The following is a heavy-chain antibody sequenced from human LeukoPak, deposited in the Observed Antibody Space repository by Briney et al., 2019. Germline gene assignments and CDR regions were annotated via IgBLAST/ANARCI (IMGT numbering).Heavy chain of an antibody. CDR1: GYTFTGYY. Sequence: ASVKVSCKASGYTFTGYYMHWVRQAPGQGLEWMGWISAYNGNTNYAQKLQGRVTMTTDTSTSTAYMELRSLRSDDTAVYYCARVESPYSSGWYDNWFDPWGQGTLVTVSS. D-gene: IGHD6-19*01. CDR3: ARVESPYSSGWYDNWFDP. V-gene: IGHV1-18*04. J-gene: IGHJ5*02. CDR2: ISAYNGNT.